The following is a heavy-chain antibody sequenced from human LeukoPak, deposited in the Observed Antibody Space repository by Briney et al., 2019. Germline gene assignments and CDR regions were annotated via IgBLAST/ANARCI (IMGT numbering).Heavy chain of an antibody. V-gene: IGHV4-34*01. CDR3: ARIIRDYGDLDYYYYYYMDV. CDR2: INHSGST. Sequence: SETLSLTCAVYGGSFSGYYWSWIRQPPGKGLEWIGEINHSGSTNYNPSLKSRVTISVDTSKNQFSLKLSSVTAADTAVYYCARIIRDYGDLDYYYYYYMDVWGKGTTVTVSS. CDR1: GGSFSGYY. J-gene: IGHJ6*03. D-gene: IGHD4-17*01.